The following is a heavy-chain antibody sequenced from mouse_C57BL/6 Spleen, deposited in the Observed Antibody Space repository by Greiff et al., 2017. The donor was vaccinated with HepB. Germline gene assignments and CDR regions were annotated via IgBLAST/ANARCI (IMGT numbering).Heavy chain of an antibody. J-gene: IGHJ2*01. D-gene: IGHD6-1*01. V-gene: IGHV1-82*01. CDR1: GYAFSSSW. CDR3: ARGAYYFDY. CDR2: IYPGDGDT. Sequence: VQLQESGPELVKPGASVKISCKASGYAFSSSWMNWVKQRPGKGLEWIGRIYPGDGDTNYNGKFKGTATLTADKSSSTAYMQLSSLTSEDSAVYFCARGAYYFDYWGQGTTLTVSS.